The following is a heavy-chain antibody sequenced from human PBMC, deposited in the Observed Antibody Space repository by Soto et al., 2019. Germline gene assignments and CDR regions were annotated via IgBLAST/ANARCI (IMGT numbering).Heavy chain of an antibody. V-gene: IGHV3-15*01. D-gene: IGHD2-2*01. CDR1: GFTFSNAW. Sequence: PGGSLRLSCAASGFTFSNAWMSWVRQAPGKGLEWIGRIKSKVDGGTTDYAALVKGRFTISRDDSKDTLFLQMNSLKTEDTAVYYCTTGEGHCSTTSCYSSYYYYGMDVWGQGTTVTVSS. CDR3: TTGEGHCSTTSCYSSYYYYGMDV. J-gene: IGHJ6*02. CDR2: IKSKVDGGTT.